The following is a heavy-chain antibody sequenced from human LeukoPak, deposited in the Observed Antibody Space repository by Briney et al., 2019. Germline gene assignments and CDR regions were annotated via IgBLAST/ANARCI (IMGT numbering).Heavy chain of an antibody. Sequence: NTSQTLSLTCTVSGDSINSGAYGWSWIRQPPGKGLEWIGDIYHSGISSYSPPLKSRVTISVDSSKNHFSLRLTSVTAADTAVYFCARDLRGCDSATCYRWFDPWGQGTLVIVSS. CDR1: GDSINSGAYG. D-gene: IGHD2-2*01. CDR3: ARDLRGCDSATCYRWFDP. CDR2: IYHSGIS. V-gene: IGHV4-30-2*01. J-gene: IGHJ5*02.